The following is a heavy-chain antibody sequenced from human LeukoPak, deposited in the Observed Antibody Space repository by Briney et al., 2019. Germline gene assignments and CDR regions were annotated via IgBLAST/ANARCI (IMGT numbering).Heavy chain of an antibody. CDR1: GGSFSGYY. CDR3: ARVGYSYGYDY. D-gene: IGHD5-18*01. CDR2: INHSGST. Sequence: SETLSLTCAVYGGSFSGYYWSWIRQPPGKGLERIGEINHSGSTNYNPSLKSRVTISVDTSKDQFSLKLSSVTAADTAVYYCARVGYSYGYDYWGQGTLVTVSS. J-gene: IGHJ4*02. V-gene: IGHV4-34*01.